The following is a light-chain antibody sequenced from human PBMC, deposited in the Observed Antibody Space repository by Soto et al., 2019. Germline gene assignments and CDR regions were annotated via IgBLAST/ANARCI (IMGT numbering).Light chain of an antibody. V-gene: IGKV1-5*03. Sequence: DIQMTQSPSTLSASIGDRVTITCRASQSISNWLAWYQQKPGKAPKLLIYKASTLESGVPSRFSGGGSGTAFTLTISSLQPDDFATYYCQQYNSYSSLTFGGGTKVDIK. CDR3: QQYNSYSSLT. CDR2: KAS. J-gene: IGKJ4*01. CDR1: QSISNW.